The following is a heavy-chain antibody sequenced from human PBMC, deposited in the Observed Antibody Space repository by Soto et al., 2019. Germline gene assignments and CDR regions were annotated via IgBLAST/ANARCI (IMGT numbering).Heavy chain of an antibody. J-gene: IGHJ3*02. CDR2: IKQDGSQK. D-gene: IGHD3-16*01. V-gene: IGHV3-7*03. Sequence: EVQLVESGGGLVQPGGSLRLSCVAPGFIISSYWMSWVRQAPGKGLEWVADIKQDGSQKYYADSAKGRFTISRDNAKNSLYLQMSSLRVEDTAVYYCARDGAALDISGQGTMVTVSS. CDR1: GFIISSYW. CDR3: ARDGAALDI.